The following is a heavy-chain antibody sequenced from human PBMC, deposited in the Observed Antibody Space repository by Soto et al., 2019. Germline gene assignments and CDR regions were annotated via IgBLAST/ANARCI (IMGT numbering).Heavy chain of an antibody. CDR2: IIPIFGTA. J-gene: IGHJ6*02. CDR3: ARDHVGGYSYGYYYYYGMDV. V-gene: IGHV1-69*06. Sequence: QGQLVQSGAEVKKPGSSVKFSCTASGGTFSSYAISWVRQAPGQGLEWMGGIIPIFGTANYAQKCQGRVTINADKSTSTAYMELRSLRSEDTAVYYCARDHVGGYSYGYYYYYGMDVWGQWTTVTASS. CDR1: GGTFSSYA. D-gene: IGHD5-18*01.